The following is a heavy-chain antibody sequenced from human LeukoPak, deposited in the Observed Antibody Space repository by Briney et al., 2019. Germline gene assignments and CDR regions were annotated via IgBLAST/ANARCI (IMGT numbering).Heavy chain of an antibody. D-gene: IGHD2-2*01. J-gene: IGHJ3*02. CDR1: GGSMSSYY. Sequence: SETLSLTCIVSGGSMSSYYWSWIRQPPGKGLECIGYISYSGSTNYNPSLKSRVTISVDTSKNQFSLKLSSVTAADTAVYYCASRYCSSTSCYHLDAFDIWGQGTMVTVSS. V-gene: IGHV4-59*01. CDR2: ISYSGST. CDR3: ASRYCSSTSCYHLDAFDI.